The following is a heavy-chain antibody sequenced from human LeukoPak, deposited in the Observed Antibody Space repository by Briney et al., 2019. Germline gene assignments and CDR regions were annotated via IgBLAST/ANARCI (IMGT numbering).Heavy chain of an antibody. Sequence: SETLSLTCAVYGGSFSGYYWSWIRQPPRKGLEWIGYIYYSGSTNYNPSLKSRVTISVDTSKNQFSLKLSSVTAADTAVYYCARGLYDFWSGLTYYYYGMDVWGQGTTVTVSS. J-gene: IGHJ6*02. V-gene: IGHV4-59*01. D-gene: IGHD3-3*01. CDR2: IYYSGST. CDR1: GGSFSGYY. CDR3: ARGLYDFWSGLTYYYYGMDV.